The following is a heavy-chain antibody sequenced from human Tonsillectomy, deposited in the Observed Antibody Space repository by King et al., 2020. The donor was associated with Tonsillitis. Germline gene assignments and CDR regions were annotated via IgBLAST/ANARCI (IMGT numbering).Heavy chain of an antibody. J-gene: IGHJ4*02. V-gene: IGHV3-53*01. D-gene: IGHD6-13*01. CDR1: GFTVSSNY. Sequence: VQLVESGGGLIQPGGSLRLSCAASGFTVSSNYMSWVRQAPGKGLEWVSVIYSGGSTYYADSVKGRFTISRDNSKNTLYLQMNSLRAEDTAVYYCARGWYLKRGQTKSPFDYWGPGTLVTVSS. CDR3: ARGWYLKRGQTKSPFDY. CDR2: IYSGGST.